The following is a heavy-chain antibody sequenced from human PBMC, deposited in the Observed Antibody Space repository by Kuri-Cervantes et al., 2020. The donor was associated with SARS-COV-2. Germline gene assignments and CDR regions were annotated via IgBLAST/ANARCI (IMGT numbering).Heavy chain of an antibody. Sequence: TLSLTCTVSGGTINSYYWGWIRQPPGKGLEWIGYVFYSGSTNYNPSLKSRVTISVDTSKNQFSLKLSSATAADTAVYYCARVEMATMKDAFDIWGQGTMVTVSS. CDR1: GGTINSYY. V-gene: IGHV4-59*01. D-gene: IGHD5-24*01. CDR2: VFYSGST. CDR3: ARVEMATMKDAFDI. J-gene: IGHJ3*02.